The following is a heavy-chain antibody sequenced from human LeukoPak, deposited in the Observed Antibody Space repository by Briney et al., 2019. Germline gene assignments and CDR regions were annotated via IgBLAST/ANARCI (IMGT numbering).Heavy chain of an antibody. V-gene: IGHV7-4-1*02. Sequence: ASVKVSCKASGYTFSGSDMNWVRQAPGQGLEWMGWINTNTGNPTYAQGFTGRFVFSLDTSVSTAYLQISSLKAEDTAVYYCALLAYCGGDCYPPSGSDAFDIWGQGTMVTVSS. CDR1: GYTFSGSD. J-gene: IGHJ3*02. CDR3: ALLAYCGGDCYPPSGSDAFDI. D-gene: IGHD2-21*02. CDR2: INTNTGNP.